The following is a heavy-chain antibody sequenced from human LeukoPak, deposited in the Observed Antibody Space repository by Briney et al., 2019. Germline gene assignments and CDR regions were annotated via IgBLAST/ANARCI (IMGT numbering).Heavy chain of an antibody. CDR1: GFTFSSYA. CDR3: ARGGITMMDDAFDI. Sequence: NPGGSLRLSCAASGFTFSSYAMSWIRQPPGKGLEWIGEINHSGSTNYNPSLKSRVTISVDTSKNQFSLKLSSVTAADTAVYYCARGGITMMDDAFDIWGQGTMVTVSS. D-gene: IGHD3-22*01. J-gene: IGHJ3*02. CDR2: INHSGST. V-gene: IGHV4-34*01.